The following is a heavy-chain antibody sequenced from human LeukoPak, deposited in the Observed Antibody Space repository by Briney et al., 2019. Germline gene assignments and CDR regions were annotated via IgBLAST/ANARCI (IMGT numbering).Heavy chain of an antibody. J-gene: IGHJ4*02. D-gene: IGHD6-19*01. Sequence: GGSLRLSRVASGFTFSNYWMGWVRQAPGKGLEWVANIKEDGSAKYYVDSVKGRFTISRDNGKNSLYLQMNSLRTEDTAVYYCYGAVAGDDSDSWGQGTLVTVSS. V-gene: IGHV3-7*01. CDR2: IKEDGSAK. CDR1: GFTFSNYW. CDR3: YGAVAGDDSDS.